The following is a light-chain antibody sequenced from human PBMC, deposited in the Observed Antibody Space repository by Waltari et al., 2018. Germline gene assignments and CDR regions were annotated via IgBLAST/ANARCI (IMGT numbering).Light chain of an antibody. V-gene: IGKV1-33*01. CDR2: DAS. CDR1: QDINNY. J-gene: IGKJ1*01. CDR3: QQYKSLPRT. Sequence: DVPITQPPSSRSASVRDRASITCQASQDINNYLSWYQQKPGKAPKLLIYDASNLETGVPSRFSGSGSGTDFTFTINSLHPEDIATYYCQQYKSLPRTFGQGTKVQVK.